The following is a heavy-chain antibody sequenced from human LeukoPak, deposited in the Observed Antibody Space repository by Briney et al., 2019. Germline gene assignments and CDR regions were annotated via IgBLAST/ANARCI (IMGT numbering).Heavy chain of an antibody. J-gene: IGHJ6*04. CDR3: AKLDITMIGGV. CDR2: ISSSGSTL. Sequence: GGSLRLSCAASGFTFSDYYMRWIRRAPGKGLEWVSYISSSGSTLYYADSVKGRFTISRDNAKNSLYLQMNSLRAEDTAVYYCAKLDITMIGGVWSKGTTVTISA. V-gene: IGHV3-11*04. D-gene: IGHD3-10*02. CDR1: GFTFSDYY.